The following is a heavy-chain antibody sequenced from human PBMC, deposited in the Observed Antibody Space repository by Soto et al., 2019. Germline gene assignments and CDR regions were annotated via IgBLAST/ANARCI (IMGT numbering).Heavy chain of an antibody. D-gene: IGHD3-16*01. J-gene: IGHJ4*02. CDR2: IYYSGST. Sequence: QVQLQESGPGLVKPSETLSLTCTVSGGSISSYYWSWIRQPPGKGLEWIGYIYYSGSTNYNPSLKSRVTISVDTSKNQFSLKLSSVTAADTAVYYCARYYDYIWGSYTPDYWGQGTLVTVSS. V-gene: IGHV4-59*01. CDR1: GGSISSYY. CDR3: ARYYDYIWGSYTPDY.